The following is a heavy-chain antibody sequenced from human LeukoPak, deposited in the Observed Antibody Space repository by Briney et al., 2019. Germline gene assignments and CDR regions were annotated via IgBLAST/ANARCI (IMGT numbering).Heavy chain of an antibody. J-gene: IGHJ4*02. CDR1: GFTFDDYA. Sequence: PGGSLRLSCAASGFTFDDYAIHWVRQAPGKGLEWVSGISWNSGNKGYAESVKGRFTISRDNAKNSLYLQMNSLRDEDTALYYCAKDTRSGYFYVLDYWGQGTLVTVSS. CDR3: AKDTRSGYFYVLDY. V-gene: IGHV3-9*01. CDR2: ISWNSGNK. D-gene: IGHD3-22*01.